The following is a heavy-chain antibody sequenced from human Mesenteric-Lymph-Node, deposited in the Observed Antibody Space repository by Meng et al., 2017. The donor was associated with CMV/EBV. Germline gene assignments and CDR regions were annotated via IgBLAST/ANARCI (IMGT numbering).Heavy chain of an antibody. CDR2: DYHSGST. CDR1: GGAKKSSNW. Sequence: VAGGAKKSSNWWIGDRQPPEKGREWIGEDYHSGSTNYNPSLKSRVTISVDKSKNQFSLKLSSVTAADTAVYYCARVGWELLAFDYWGQGTLVTVSS. CDR3: ARVGWELLAFDY. V-gene: IGHV4-4*02. J-gene: IGHJ4*02. D-gene: IGHD1-26*01.